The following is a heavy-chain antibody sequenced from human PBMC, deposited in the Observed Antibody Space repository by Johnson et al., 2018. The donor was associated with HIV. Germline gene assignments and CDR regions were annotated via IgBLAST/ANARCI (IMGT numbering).Heavy chain of an antibody. D-gene: IGHD3-16*01. V-gene: IGHV3-15*01. CDR1: GFTFSSYA. J-gene: IGHJ3*02. Sequence: VQLVESGGGVVRPGGSLRLSCAASGFTFSSYAMSWVRQAPGKGLEWVGRIKSKTDGGTTDYAAPVKARFTISRDDSKNTLCLHMNSLKTEDTGVYYCTTGFGPAYEMWGQGTMVTVSS. CDR3: TTGFGPAYEM. CDR2: IKSKTDGGTT.